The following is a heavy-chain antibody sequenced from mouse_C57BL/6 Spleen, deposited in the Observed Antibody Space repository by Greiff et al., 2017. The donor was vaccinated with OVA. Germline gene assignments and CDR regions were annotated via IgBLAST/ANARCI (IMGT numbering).Heavy chain of an antibody. D-gene: IGHD1-1*01. CDR1: GFSLTSYG. J-gene: IGHJ1*03. Sequence: VMLVESGPGLVAPSQSLSITCTVSGFSLTSYGVDWVRQPPGKGLEWLGVIWGGGSTNYTSALMSRLSISKDNSKSQVFLKMNSLQTDDTAMYYCAKHNVSSYGYWYFDVWGTGTTVTVSS. CDR2: IWGGGST. CDR3: AKHNVSSYGYWYFDV. V-gene: IGHV2-9*01.